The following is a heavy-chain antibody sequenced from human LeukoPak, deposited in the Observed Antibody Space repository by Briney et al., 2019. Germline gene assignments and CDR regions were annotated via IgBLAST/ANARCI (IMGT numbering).Heavy chain of an antibody. V-gene: IGHV1-2*02. J-gene: IGHJ4*02. Sequence: ASVKVSCKASGYTFTSYGINWVRQAPGQGLEWMGWINPNSGGTNYAQKFQGRVTMTRDTSISTAYMELSRLRSDDTAVYYCARVDTMIVVVSFDYWGQGTLVTVSS. CDR1: GYTFTSYG. CDR3: ARVDTMIVVVSFDY. CDR2: INPNSGGT. D-gene: IGHD3-22*01.